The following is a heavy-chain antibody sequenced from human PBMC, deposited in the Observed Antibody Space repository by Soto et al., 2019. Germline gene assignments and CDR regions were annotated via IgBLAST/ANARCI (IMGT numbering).Heavy chain of an antibody. Sequence: GPLRLSCAAPVFTCSSYGMHWVRQAPGKGLAWVAVISYDGSNKYYADSVKGRFTISRDNSKNTLYLQMNSLRAEDTAVYYCAKELKTRLGRYFDWLLDYYFDYWGQGTLVTVSS. CDR3: AKELKTRLGRYFDWLLDYYFDY. CDR1: VFTCSSYG. CDR2: ISYDGSNK. D-gene: IGHD3-9*01. J-gene: IGHJ4*02. V-gene: IGHV3-30*18.